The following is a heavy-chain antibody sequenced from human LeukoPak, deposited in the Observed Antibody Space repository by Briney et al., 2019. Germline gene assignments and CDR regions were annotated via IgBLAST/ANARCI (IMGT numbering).Heavy chain of an antibody. CDR1: GFTFSSYA. V-gene: IGHV3-11*01. CDR3: ARQRGRTWELLY. D-gene: IGHD1-26*01. CDR2: ISSSGSIK. J-gene: IGHJ4*02. Sequence: PGGSLRLSCAASGFTFSSYAMSWIRQAPGKGLEWVSYISSSGSIKYYADSVKGRFTISRDNTKNSLYLQMNSLGAEDTAVYYCARQRGRTWELLYWGQGTLVTVSS.